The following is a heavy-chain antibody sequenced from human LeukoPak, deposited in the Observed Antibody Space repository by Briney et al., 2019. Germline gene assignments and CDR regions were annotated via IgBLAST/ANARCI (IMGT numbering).Heavy chain of an antibody. V-gene: IGHV3-23*01. CDR3: ANQSYARSLGE. J-gene: IGHJ4*02. CDR2: TNSGGTST. D-gene: IGHD2-8*01. Sequence: GGSLRLSCATSGFPFSDFSMSWVRQAPGKGLEWISTTNSGGTSTYYAESVKGRFTISRDNSKTPLYLQMSSLRAEDTAAYYCANQSYARSLGEGGPGTLVSVSS. CDR1: GFPFSDFS.